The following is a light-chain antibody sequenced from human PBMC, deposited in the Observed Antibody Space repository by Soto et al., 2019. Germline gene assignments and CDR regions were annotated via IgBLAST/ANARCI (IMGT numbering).Light chain of an antibody. CDR1: QSLSSD. Sequence: EIVMTQSPATLSLSTGERAILSCRASQSLSSDLAWYQQKPGQAPRLLIYGASTRATDIPARFSGSGSGTDFTLTISRLEPEDFAVYYCQQYASLPQTFGQGTKVDIK. CDR2: GAS. CDR3: QQYASLPQT. J-gene: IGKJ1*01. V-gene: IGKV3-15*01.